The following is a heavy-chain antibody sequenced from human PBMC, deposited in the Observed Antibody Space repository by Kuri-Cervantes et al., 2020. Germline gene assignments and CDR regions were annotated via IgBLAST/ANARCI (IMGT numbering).Heavy chain of an antibody. Sequence: GGSLRLSCAASGFTFDDYAMHWVRQAPGKGLEWVSGISRNSGSIGYADSVKGRFTISRDNAKNSLYLQMNSLRAEDTAVYYCAREHCSSTSCSYFDYWGQGTLVTVSS. CDR2: ISRNSGSI. D-gene: IGHD2-2*01. J-gene: IGHJ4*02. CDR1: GFTFDDYA. CDR3: AREHCSSTSCSYFDY. V-gene: IGHV3-9*01.